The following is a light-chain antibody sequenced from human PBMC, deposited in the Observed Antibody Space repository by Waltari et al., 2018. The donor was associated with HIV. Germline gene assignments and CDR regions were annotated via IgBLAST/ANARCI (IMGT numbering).Light chain of an antibody. V-gene: IGKV1-33*01. Sequence: DIQMTQSPSSLSASVGDRVTITCQASQDINNFLNWYQQKPGKAPKLLIYDASNLETGDPSRFSGRGSETDFTFTISSLRPEDFATYYCQQYDNLPPRLTFGGGTKVEIK. CDR2: DAS. CDR1: QDINNF. CDR3: QQYDNLPPRLT. J-gene: IGKJ4*01.